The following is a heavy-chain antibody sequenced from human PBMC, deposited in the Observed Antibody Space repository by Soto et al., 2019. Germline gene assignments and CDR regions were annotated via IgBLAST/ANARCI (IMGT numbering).Heavy chain of an antibody. CDR2: IYYSGST. Sequence: SETLSLTCTVSGGSISSGDYYWSWIRQPPGKGLEWIGYIYYSGSTYYNPSLKSRVTISVDTSKNQFSLKLSSVTAADTAVYYCARDSAMVGNYFDYWGQGTLVTVSS. D-gene: IGHD5-18*01. V-gene: IGHV4-30-4*01. CDR1: GGSISSGDYY. CDR3: ARDSAMVGNYFDY. J-gene: IGHJ4*02.